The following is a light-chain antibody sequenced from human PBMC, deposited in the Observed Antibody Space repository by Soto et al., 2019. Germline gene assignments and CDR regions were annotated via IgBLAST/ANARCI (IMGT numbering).Light chain of an antibody. CDR1: SSDVGTYNR. Sequence: QSALTQPPSVSGSPGQSGTISCTGTSSDVGTYNRVSWYQEPPGTAPKLMIYEVNNRPSGVPDRFSGSKSGNTASLTISGLQAEDEADYYCSSYTSSSTLLFGGGTKLTVL. J-gene: IGLJ2*01. V-gene: IGLV2-18*02. CDR2: EVN. CDR3: SSYTSSSTLL.